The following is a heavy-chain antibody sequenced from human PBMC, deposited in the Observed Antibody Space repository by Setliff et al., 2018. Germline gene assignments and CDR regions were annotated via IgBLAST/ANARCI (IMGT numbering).Heavy chain of an antibody. CDR2: TKTKANAGYM. CDR3: VRAVVIRGSKPLDS. CDR1: GFSISDHY. J-gene: IGHJ4*02. V-gene: IGHV3-72*01. Sequence: PGGSLRLSCAASGFSISDHYMDWVRQAPGRGLEWVGRTKTKANAGYMEYAASVKDRFIISRDDSKNSLYLQMYSLKSDDTAVYYCVRAVVIRGSKPLDSWGQGTLVTVSS. D-gene: IGHD3-10*01.